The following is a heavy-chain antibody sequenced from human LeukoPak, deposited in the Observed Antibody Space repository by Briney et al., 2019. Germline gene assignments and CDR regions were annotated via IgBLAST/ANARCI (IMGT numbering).Heavy chain of an antibody. J-gene: IGHJ4*02. D-gene: IGHD4-17*01. CDR1: GFTFSNAW. CDR3: TTATVPPS. V-gene: IGHV3-15*01. CDR2: IQRKTDGGTT. Sequence: GSLRLSCAASGFTFSNAWMNWVRQAPGKGLEWVGRIQRKTDGGTTEYAAPVKGRFTIPRDDSKNTVYLQMNTLTTEDTAVYYCTTATVPPSWGQGTLVTVSS.